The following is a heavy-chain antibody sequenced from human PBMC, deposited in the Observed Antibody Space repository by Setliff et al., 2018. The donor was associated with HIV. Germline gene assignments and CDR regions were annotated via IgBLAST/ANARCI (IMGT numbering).Heavy chain of an antibody. CDR3: ARGFYGDYYFDY. Sequence: PGESLKISCKGSGYSFTNYWIGWVRQLPGKGLEWMGIIYPGDSDTRYSPSFQGQVTISADKPTNTAYLQWSSLKASDSAMYYCARGFYGDYYFDYWGQGTLVTVSS. CDR2: IYPGDSDT. J-gene: IGHJ4*02. V-gene: IGHV5-51*01. D-gene: IGHD4-17*01. CDR1: GYSFTNYW.